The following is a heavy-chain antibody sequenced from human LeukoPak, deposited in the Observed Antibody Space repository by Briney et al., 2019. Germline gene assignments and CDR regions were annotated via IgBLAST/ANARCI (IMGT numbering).Heavy chain of an antibody. Sequence: SETLSLTCTVSGDSISGYYWNWIRQPPGKGLEWIGYIYYTGSTNYNPSLKSRVTMSVDTSKNQFSLKLSSVTAADTAVYYCARSGTTMVRGVMSFDYWGQGTLVTVSS. V-gene: IGHV4-59*08. D-gene: IGHD3-10*01. J-gene: IGHJ4*02. CDR2: IYYTGST. CDR3: ARSGTTMVRGVMSFDY. CDR1: GDSISGYY.